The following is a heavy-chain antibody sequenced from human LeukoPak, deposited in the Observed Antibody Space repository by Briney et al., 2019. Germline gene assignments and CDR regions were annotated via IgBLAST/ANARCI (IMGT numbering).Heavy chain of an antibody. CDR2: ISYDGSNK. J-gene: IGHJ4*02. V-gene: IGHV3-30*04. CDR1: GFTFSSYA. CDR3: ARGYFGY. Sequence: GGSLRLSCAASGFTFSSYAMHWVRQAPGKGLEWVAVISYDGSNKYYADSVKGRFTISRDNSKNTLYLQMNSLRAEDTAVYYCARGYFGYWGQGTLVTVSS.